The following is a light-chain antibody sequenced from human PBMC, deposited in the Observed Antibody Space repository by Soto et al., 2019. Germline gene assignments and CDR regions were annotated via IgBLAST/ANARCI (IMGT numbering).Light chain of an antibody. CDR2: DAS. V-gene: IGKV3-20*01. J-gene: IGKJ5*01. CDR3: QQYDNSPIT. Sequence: EIVLTQSPGTLSLSPGERATLSCRASQSVSYYLAWYQQKPGQAPRLLIYDASSRAIGVPDRFSGSGSGTDFTLTISRLEPEDFAVYYCQQYDNSPITFGQGTRLEIK. CDR1: QSVSYY.